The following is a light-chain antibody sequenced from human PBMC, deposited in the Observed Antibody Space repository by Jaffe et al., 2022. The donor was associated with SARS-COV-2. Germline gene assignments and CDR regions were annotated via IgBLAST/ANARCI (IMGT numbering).Light chain of an antibody. Sequence: DIQMTQSPSTLSASVGDRVTITCRASQSINTWLAWYQQKPGKAPKLLIYKASSLKSGVPSRFSGSGSGTEFTLSISSLQPDDFATYYCQQYDSYIWTFGQGTEVEIK. CDR2: KAS. J-gene: IGKJ1*01. CDR1: QSINTW. V-gene: IGKV1-5*03. CDR3: QQYDSYIWT.